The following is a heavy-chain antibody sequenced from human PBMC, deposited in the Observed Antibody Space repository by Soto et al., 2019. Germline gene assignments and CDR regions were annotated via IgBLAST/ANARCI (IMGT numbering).Heavy chain of an antibody. CDR2: INHSGST. J-gene: IGHJ6*03. Sequence: PSETLSLTCAVYGGSFSGYYWSWIRQPPGKGLEWIGEINHSGSTNYNPSLKSRVTISVDTSKNQFSLKLSSVTAADTAVYYCARGASVKRYSNRGYYYMDVWGKGTTVTVSS. D-gene: IGHD4-4*01. CDR1: GGSFSGYY. CDR3: ARGASVKRYSNRGYYYMDV. V-gene: IGHV4-34*01.